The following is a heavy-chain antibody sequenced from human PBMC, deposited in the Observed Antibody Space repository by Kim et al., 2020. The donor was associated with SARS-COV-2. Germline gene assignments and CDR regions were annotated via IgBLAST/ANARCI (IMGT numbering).Heavy chain of an antibody. J-gene: IGHJ2*01. CDR3: AKDGSSSGWYKYIDL. D-gene: IGHD6-19*01. CDR2: NSGSGGST. CDR1: GFTFSTYA. V-gene: IGHV3-23*01. Sequence: GGSLRLSCAASGFTFSTYAMSWVRQAPGKGLEWVSANSGSGGSTYYADSVKGRFTISRDNSKNTLYLQMNSLRAEDTAVYYCAKDGSSSGWYKYIDLWGRGTLVTASS.